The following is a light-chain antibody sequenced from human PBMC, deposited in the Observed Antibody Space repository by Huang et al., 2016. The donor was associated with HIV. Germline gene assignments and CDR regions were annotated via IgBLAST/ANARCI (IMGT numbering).Light chain of an antibody. V-gene: IGKV2D-29*02. CDR2: EGS. CDR1: QRHLYDDGKTY. J-gene: IGKJ1*01. Sequence: EIVMTQTHLSLSVTPGQPASMSCNSSQRHLYDDGKTYLYWVHQKPGQSPHLLIYEGSKRLSGVPDRFSGSGSGTDFTLRISRVEAADVGIYFCMQSKQFPLRFGQGTKVEIK. CDR3: MQSKQFPLR.